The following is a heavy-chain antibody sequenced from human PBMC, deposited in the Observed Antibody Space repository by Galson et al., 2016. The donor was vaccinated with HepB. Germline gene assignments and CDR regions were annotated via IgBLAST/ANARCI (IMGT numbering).Heavy chain of an antibody. J-gene: IGHJ4*02. Sequence: SLRLSCAASGFAFRTYSMNWVRQTPGKGLEWMAVISYDGRKKYYADSVKGRFTFSRDNSKNTLYLLMNSLRSVDTAVYYCASFPIAATPIDFWGQGTLVTVSS. V-gene: IGHV3-30*03. CDR1: GFAFRTYS. D-gene: IGHD2-15*01. CDR2: ISYDGRKK. CDR3: ASFPIAATPIDF.